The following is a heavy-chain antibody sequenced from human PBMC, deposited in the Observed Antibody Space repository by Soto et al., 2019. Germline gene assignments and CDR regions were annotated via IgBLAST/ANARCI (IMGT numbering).Heavy chain of an antibody. Sequence: GSLRLSCAASGFTFSSYGMHWVRQAPGKGLEWVAVIWYDGSNKYYADSVKGRFTISRDNSKNTLYLQMNSLRASDTAMYYCARYAHILTGYYPYNWFDPWGQGTLVTVSS. CDR2: IWYDGSNK. J-gene: IGHJ5*02. D-gene: IGHD3-9*01. V-gene: IGHV3-33*01. CDR3: ARYAHILTGYYPYNWFDP. CDR1: GFTFSSYG.